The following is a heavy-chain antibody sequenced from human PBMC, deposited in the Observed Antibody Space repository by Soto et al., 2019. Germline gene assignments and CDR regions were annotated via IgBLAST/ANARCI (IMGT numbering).Heavy chain of an antibody. CDR3: ASPGGGYDSDAFDI. CDR1: GYTFTGYY. Sequence: QVQLVQSGAEVKKPGASVKVSCKASGYTFTGYYMHWVRQAPGQGLEWMGWINPNSCGTNYAQKFQGWVTMTRDTSISTAYMELSRLRSDDTAVYYCASPGGGYDSDAFDIWGQGTMVTVSS. J-gene: IGHJ3*02. D-gene: IGHD5-12*01. CDR2: INPNSCGT. V-gene: IGHV1-2*04.